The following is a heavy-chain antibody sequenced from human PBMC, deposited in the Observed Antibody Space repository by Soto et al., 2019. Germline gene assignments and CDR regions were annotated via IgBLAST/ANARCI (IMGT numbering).Heavy chain of an antibody. Sequence: WRRQTAGQGLEWMGWMQPSTGRTGYAQKFQGRVTMTRDTSINTAYMELTTLTSDDTAFYYCARGVSAVVAYWGHRTLVPVSS. J-gene: IGHJ4*01. CDR2: MQPSTGRT. V-gene: IGHV1-8*01. CDR3: ARGVSAVVAY. D-gene: IGHD5-12*01.